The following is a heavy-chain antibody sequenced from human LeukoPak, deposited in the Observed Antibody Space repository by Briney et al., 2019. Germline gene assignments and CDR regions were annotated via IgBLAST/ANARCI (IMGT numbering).Heavy chain of an antibody. CDR1: GFTFSSYW. CDR2: VNSDGYST. Sequence: GGSLRLSCAVSGFTFSSYWMHWVRQAPGRGLVWVSRVNSDGYSTNYADSVKGRFTISRDNAKNSLYLQMNSLRAEDMALYYCAKGGYSSSSYFDYWGQGTLVTVSS. J-gene: IGHJ4*02. CDR3: AKGGYSSSSYFDY. V-gene: IGHV3-74*01. D-gene: IGHD6-6*01.